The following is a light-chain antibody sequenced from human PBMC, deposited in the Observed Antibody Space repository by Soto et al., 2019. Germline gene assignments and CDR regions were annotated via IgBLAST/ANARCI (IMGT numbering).Light chain of an antibody. CDR3: QQYNNWLIT. CDR1: QSVSSS. V-gene: IGKV3-15*01. Sequence: EIVMTQSPATLSVSPGERATLSCRASQSVSSSLAWYQQKPGQAPRLLIYGASTRATGIPARFSGSGSGTEFTLTISSLQSEDFEVYYCQQYNNWLITFGQGTRLEIK. CDR2: GAS. J-gene: IGKJ5*01.